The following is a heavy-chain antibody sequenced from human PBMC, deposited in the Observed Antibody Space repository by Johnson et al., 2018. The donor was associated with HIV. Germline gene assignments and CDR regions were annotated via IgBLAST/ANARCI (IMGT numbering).Heavy chain of an antibody. D-gene: IGHD4-17*01. Sequence: VQLVESGGGLVQPGRSLRLSCAGSGFIFDDYVMHWVRQTPGKGLEWVSGISWNSGSIDYAESVKGRFNISRDNAKNSLYLQMNSLSSEDTAVYYCARDSTPWGGDYVDYAFDIWGQGTMVTVSS. V-gene: IGHV3-9*01. J-gene: IGHJ3*02. CDR3: ARDSTPWGGDYVDYAFDI. CDR2: ISWNSGSI. CDR1: GFIFDDYV.